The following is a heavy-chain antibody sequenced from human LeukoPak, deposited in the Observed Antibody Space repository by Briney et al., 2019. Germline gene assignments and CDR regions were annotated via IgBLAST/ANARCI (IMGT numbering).Heavy chain of an antibody. CDR1: GGSISSYY. J-gene: IGHJ3*02. CDR3: ARVNMGLAFDI. Sequence: SETLSLTCTVSGGSISSYYWSWIRQPPGKGLEWIGYIYYSGSTNYNPSLKSRVTISVDTSKNQFSLKLSSVTVAGTAVYYCARVNMGLAFDIWGQGTMVTVSS. V-gene: IGHV4-59*01. D-gene: IGHD3-10*01. CDR2: IYYSGST.